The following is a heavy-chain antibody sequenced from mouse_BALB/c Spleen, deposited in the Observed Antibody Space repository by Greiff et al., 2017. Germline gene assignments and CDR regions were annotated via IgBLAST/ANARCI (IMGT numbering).Heavy chain of an antibody. J-gene: IGHJ4*01. Sequence: VMLVESGPGLVAPSQSLSITCTVSGFSLTSYGVHWVRQPPGKGLEWLGVIWAGGSTNYNSALMSRLSISKDNSKSQVFLKMNSLQTDDTAMYYCARGRIHYYGLYAMDYWGQGTSVTVSS. V-gene: IGHV2-9*02. D-gene: IGHD1-2*01. CDR3: ARGRIHYYGLYAMDY. CDR2: IWAGGST. CDR1: GFSLTSYG.